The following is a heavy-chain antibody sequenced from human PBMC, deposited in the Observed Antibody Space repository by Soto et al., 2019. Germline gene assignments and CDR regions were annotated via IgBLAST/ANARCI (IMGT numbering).Heavy chain of an antibody. J-gene: IGHJ4*02. CDR3: AKDRYYDYVWGSYRPPNTFDY. CDR1: GFTFSSYG. V-gene: IGHV3-30*18. CDR2: ISYDGSNK. Sequence: GGSLRLSCAASGFTFSSYGMHWVRQAPGKGLEWVAVISYDGSNKYYADSVKGRFTISRDNSKNTLYLQMNSLRAEDTAVYYCAKDRYYDYVWGSYRPPNTFDYWGQGTLVTVSS. D-gene: IGHD3-16*02.